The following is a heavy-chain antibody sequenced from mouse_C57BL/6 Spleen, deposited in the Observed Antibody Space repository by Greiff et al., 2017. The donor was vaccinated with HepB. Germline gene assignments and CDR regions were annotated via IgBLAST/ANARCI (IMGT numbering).Heavy chain of an antibody. D-gene: IGHD2-4*01. CDR1: GYAFTNYL. Sequence: VQLQQSGAELVRPGTSVKVSCKASGYAFTNYLIEWVKQRPGQGLEWIGVINPGSGGTNYNEKFKGKATLTADKSSSTAYMQLSSLTSEDSAVYFCGAYCDYDGAMDYWGQGTSVTVSS. J-gene: IGHJ4*01. CDR2: INPGSGGT. V-gene: IGHV1-54*01. CDR3: GAYCDYDGAMDY.